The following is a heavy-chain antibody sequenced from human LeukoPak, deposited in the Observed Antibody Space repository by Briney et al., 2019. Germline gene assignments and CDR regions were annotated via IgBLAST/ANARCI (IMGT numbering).Heavy chain of an antibody. CDR1: GYTFTGYY. J-gene: IGHJ3*02. D-gene: IGHD6-19*01. CDR2: INPNSGDT. CDR3: ARDLYSSGWTDAFDI. V-gene: IGHV1-2*02. Sequence: ASVKVSCKASGYTFTGYYMHWVRQAPGQGLEWMGWINPNSGDTNYSQKFQGRVSMTRDTSINTAYMELSRLTSDDTAVYYCARDLYSSGWTDAFDIWGQGTMVAVSS.